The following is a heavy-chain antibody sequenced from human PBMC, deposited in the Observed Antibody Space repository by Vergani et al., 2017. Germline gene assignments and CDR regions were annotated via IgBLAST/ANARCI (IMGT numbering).Heavy chain of an antibody. V-gene: IGHV4-59*01. Sequence: QVQLQESGPGLVKPSEILSLTCTVSGGSISSYYWSWIRQPSGKGLEWIGYTYYSGSTNYNPSLKSRVTISVDTSKNQFSLKLSSVTADTAVYYCARNPYCGGDCYSDAFDIWGQGTMVTVSS. J-gene: IGHJ3*02. CDR2: TYYSGST. D-gene: IGHD2-21*02. CDR1: GGSISSYY. CDR3: ARNPYCGGDCYSDAFDI.